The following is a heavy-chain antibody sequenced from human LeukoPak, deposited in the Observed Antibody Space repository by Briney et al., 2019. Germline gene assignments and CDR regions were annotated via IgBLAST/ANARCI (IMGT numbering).Heavy chain of an antibody. Sequence: SETLSLTCTVFGGSLSSSSYYWGWIRQPPGKGLEWIGSIYYSGSTYYNPSLKSRVTISVDTSENQFSLKLSSVTAADTAVYYCARVRINSGYDPRFDYWGQGTLVTVSS. D-gene: IGHD5-12*01. CDR2: IYYSGST. J-gene: IGHJ4*02. CDR3: ARVRINSGYDPRFDY. CDR1: GGSLSSSSYY. V-gene: IGHV4-39*07.